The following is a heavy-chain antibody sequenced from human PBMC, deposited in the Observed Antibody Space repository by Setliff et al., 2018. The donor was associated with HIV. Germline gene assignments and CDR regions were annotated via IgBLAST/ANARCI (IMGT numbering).Heavy chain of an antibody. CDR1: GCTFSDYE. CDR3: AKATMGATLTDFDY. Sequence: LSLSCAASGCTFSDYEMNWVRQAPGKGLEWVSYISSSGDSIYYADSVKGRFTISRDNAKYSLYLQMNSLRAEDRALYYCAKATMGATLTDFDYRGQGTLVTVSS. J-gene: IGHJ4*02. D-gene: IGHD1-26*01. V-gene: IGHV3-48*03. CDR2: ISSSGDSI.